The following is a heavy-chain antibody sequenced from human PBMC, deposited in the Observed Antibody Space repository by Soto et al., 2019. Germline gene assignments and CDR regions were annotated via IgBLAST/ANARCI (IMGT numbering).Heavy chain of an antibody. V-gene: IGHV3-64*01. CDR3: ARGNHRLYDYGDYYFDY. D-gene: IGHD4-17*01. CDR2: ISSNGGNT. Sequence: GGSLRLSCAASGFTFSSYAMHWVRQAPGKGLEYVSAISSNGGNTYYANSVKGRFTISRDNSKNTLYLQMGSLRAEDMAVYYCARGNHRLYDYGDYYFDYWGQGTLVTVSS. CDR1: GFTFSSYA. J-gene: IGHJ4*02.